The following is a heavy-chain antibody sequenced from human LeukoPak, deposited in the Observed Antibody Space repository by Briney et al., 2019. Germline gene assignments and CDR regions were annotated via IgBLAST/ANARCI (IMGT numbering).Heavy chain of an antibody. J-gene: IGHJ3*02. Sequence: PSETLSLTCTVSGGSISSSSYYWGWIRQPPGKGLEWIGSIYYSGSTYYNPSLKSRVTISVDTSKNQFSLKLSSVTAADTAVYYCARGKYDFWSGYYTRAFDIWGQGTMVTVSS. CDR3: ARGKYDFWSGYYTRAFDI. V-gene: IGHV4-39*07. CDR1: GGSISSSSYY. D-gene: IGHD3-3*01. CDR2: IYYSGST.